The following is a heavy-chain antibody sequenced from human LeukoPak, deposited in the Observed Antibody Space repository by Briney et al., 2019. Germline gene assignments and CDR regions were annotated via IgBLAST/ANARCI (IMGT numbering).Heavy chain of an antibody. Sequence: GGSLRLSCAASGFTFSIYSMNWVRQAPGKGLEWVSYITSDRRTISYADPVKGRFAISRDNDKRLLYLQMDSLRAGDTAIYYCARSTSGTFDYWGQGMLVTVSS. CDR1: GFTFSIYS. J-gene: IGHJ4*02. D-gene: IGHD6-13*01. V-gene: IGHV3-48*01. CDR3: ARSTSGTFDY. CDR2: ITSDRRTI.